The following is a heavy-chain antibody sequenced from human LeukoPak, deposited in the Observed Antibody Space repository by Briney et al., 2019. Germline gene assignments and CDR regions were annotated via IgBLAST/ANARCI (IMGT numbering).Heavy chain of an antibody. Sequence: LSGGSLRLSCAASGFTFSSYAMSWVRQAPGKGLEWGSAISGSGGSTYYADSVKGRFTISRDNSKNTLYLQMNSLRAEDTAVYYCAKDLFYGSGSGYFDYWGQGTLVTVSS. V-gene: IGHV3-23*01. J-gene: IGHJ4*02. CDR3: AKDLFYGSGSGYFDY. CDR2: ISGSGGST. D-gene: IGHD3-10*01. CDR1: GFTFSSYA.